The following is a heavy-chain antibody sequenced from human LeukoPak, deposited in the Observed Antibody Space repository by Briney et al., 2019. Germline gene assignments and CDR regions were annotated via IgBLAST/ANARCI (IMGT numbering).Heavy chain of an antibody. CDR1: GVSISSGDYY. J-gene: IGHJ3*02. CDR2: IYYSGST. Sequence: PSQTLSLTCTVSGVSISSGDYYWSWIRQPPGKGLEWIGYIYYSGSTYYNPSLKSRVTISVDTSKNQFSLKLSSVTAADTAVYYCARDEYGSGSYDAFDIWGQGTMVTVSS. CDR3: ARDEYGSGSYDAFDI. D-gene: IGHD3-10*01. V-gene: IGHV4-30-4*01.